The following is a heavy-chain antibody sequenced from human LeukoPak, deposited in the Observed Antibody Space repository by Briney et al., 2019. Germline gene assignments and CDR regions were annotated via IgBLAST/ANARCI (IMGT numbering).Heavy chain of an antibody. D-gene: IGHD2-2*01. V-gene: IGHV4-34*01. CDR2: INHSGST. CDR1: GGSFSGYY. Sequence: PSETLSLTCAVYGGSFSGYYWSWIRQPPGKGLEWIGEINHSGSTNYNPSLKSRVTILVDTSKNQFSLKLSSVTAADTAVYYCARLPSKYQLLGGDYYYGMDVWGQGTTVTVSS. CDR3: ARLPSKYQLLGGDYYYGMDV. J-gene: IGHJ6*02.